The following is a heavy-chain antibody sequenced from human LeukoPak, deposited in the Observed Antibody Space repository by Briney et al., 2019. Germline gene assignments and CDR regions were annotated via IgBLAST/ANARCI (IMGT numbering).Heavy chain of an antibody. J-gene: IGHJ4*02. D-gene: IGHD6-13*01. CDR3: ARVWYSSSCFDY. Sequence: SETLSLTCTVSGGSISSGVYYWSWIRQPPGKGLEWIGYIYYSGSTYYNPSLKSRVTISVDTSKNQFSLKLSSVTAADTAVYYCARVWYSSSCFDYWGQGTLVTVSS. CDR1: GGSISSGVYY. V-gene: IGHV4-30-4*08. CDR2: IYYSGST.